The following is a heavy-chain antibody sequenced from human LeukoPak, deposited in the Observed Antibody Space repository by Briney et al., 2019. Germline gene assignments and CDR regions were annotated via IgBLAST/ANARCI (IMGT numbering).Heavy chain of an antibody. CDR3: ARVLAYGSGSYYPDYYFDY. CDR2: IHTSGST. Sequence: PSETLSLTCTVSGGSISSYYWSWIRQPAGKGLEWLGRIHTSGSTNYSPSLKSRVTMSVDTSKNQFSLKLSSVTAADTAVYYCARVLAYGSGSYYPDYYFDYWGQGTLVTVSS. V-gene: IGHV4-4*07. CDR1: GGSISSYY. J-gene: IGHJ4*02. D-gene: IGHD3-10*01.